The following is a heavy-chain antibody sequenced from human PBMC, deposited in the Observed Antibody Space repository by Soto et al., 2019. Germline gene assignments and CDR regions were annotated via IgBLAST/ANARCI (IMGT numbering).Heavy chain of an antibody. CDR2: INHSGIT. V-gene: IGHV4-34*01. J-gene: IGHJ4*02. CDR1: GGSFSGYF. D-gene: IGHD1-1*01. Sequence: KPSETLSLTCTVSGGSFSGYFWTWIRQPPGKGLEWLAEINHSGITNYNPSVESRVSMSVDTSKNQLSLRLYSVTAADTAVYYCVRGPYNYNSRYFDYWGQGTLVTVSS. CDR3: VRGPYNYNSRYFDY.